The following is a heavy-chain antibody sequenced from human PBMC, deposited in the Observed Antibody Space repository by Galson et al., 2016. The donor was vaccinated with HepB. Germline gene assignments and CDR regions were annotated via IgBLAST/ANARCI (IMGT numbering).Heavy chain of an antibody. CDR3: ARGGVSPYYYYYGMDV. CDR1: GDTFSRYA. D-gene: IGHD2-8*02. Sequence: SVKVSCKASGDTFSRYAIRWVRQAPGQGLEWMGGTIPVFGKTNYAQRFQGRVTITADESSSTVYLELSSLRSEDTAVYYCARGGVSPYYYYYGMDVWGQGTTVTVSS. J-gene: IGHJ6*02. V-gene: IGHV1-69*13. CDR2: TIPVFGKT.